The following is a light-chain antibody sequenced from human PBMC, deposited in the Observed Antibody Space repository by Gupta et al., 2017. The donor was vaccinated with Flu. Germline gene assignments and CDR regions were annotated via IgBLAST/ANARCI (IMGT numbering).Light chain of an antibody. Sequence: SSLSASVGDRVTITCRASQSISKYLNWYKKKPGEAPKLLVYAASSLQSGVPSRFSGSGSGTDFTLTISSRQPEDCATYFCQQSYRTPLLTFGPGTKVDIK. CDR3: QQSYRTPLLT. CDR2: AAS. V-gene: IGKV1-39*01. CDR1: QSISKY. J-gene: IGKJ3*01.